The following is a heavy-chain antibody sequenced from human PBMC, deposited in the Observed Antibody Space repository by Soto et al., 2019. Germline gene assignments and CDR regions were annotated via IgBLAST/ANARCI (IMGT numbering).Heavy chain of an antibody. Sequence: PGGSLRLSCSASRFTFSSYTMNWVRQAPGKGLEWVSSISSSTTYIYYADSVKGRFTISRDNAKNSLYLQMNSLRAEDTAVYYCARVPILPWYYYGSGSYGYFDYWGQGTLVTVSS. V-gene: IGHV3-21*01. D-gene: IGHD3-10*01. CDR1: RFTFSSYT. CDR3: ARVPILPWYYYGSGSYGYFDY. CDR2: ISSSTTYI. J-gene: IGHJ4*02.